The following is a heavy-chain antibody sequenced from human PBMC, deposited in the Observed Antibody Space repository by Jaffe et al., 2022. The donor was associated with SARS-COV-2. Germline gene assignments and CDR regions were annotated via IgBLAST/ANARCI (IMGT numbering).Heavy chain of an antibody. CDR2: IYYSGST. V-gene: IGHV4-59*01. CDR1: GGSISSYY. Sequence: QVQLQESGPGLVKPSETLSLTCTVSGGSISSYYWSWIRQPPGKGLEWIGYIYYSGSTNYNPSLKSRVTISVDTSKNQFSLKLSSVTAADTAVYYCARGGSYAPFDYWGQGTLVTVSS. D-gene: IGHD1-26*01. CDR3: ARGGSYAPFDY. J-gene: IGHJ4*02.